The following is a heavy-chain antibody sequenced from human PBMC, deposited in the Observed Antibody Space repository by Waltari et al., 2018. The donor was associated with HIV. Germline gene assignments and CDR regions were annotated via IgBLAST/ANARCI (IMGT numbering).Heavy chain of an antibody. CDR1: GFTFSSYW. CDR3: ARVQGYSYAVNWFDP. J-gene: IGHJ5*02. D-gene: IGHD5-18*01. V-gene: IGHV3-74*01. Sequence: EVQLVESGGGLVQPGGSLRLSCAASGFTFSSYWMHWVRQAPGKGLVWGSRMNRDGSSTSYADSVKGRFTISRDNAKNTLYLQMNSLRAEDTAVYYCARVQGYSYAVNWFDPWGQGTLVTVSS. CDR2: MNRDGSST.